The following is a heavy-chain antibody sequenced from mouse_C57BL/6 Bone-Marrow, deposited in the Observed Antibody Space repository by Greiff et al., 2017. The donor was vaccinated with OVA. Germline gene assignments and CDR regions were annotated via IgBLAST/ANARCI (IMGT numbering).Heavy chain of an antibody. CDR2: ISRGSSTI. CDR1: GFTFSDYG. CDR3: ARRKESCCDY. J-gene: IGHJ2*01. Sequence: EVQLVESGGGLVKPGGSLKLSCAASGFTFSDYGMHWVRQAPEKGLEWVAYISRGSSTIYYADTVKGRFPISRDNAKNNLFMQMTSLRSRETAMYYGARRKESCCDYWGQGTTLTVSA. D-gene: IGHD1-3*01. V-gene: IGHV5-17*01.